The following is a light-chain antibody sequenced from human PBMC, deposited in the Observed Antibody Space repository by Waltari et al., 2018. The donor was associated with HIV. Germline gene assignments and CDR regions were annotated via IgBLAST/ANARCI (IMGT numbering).Light chain of an antibody. V-gene: IGLV2-23*02. CDR2: EVN. CDR3: CSHAGSSIDFV. J-gene: IGLJ1*01. Sequence: QSALTQPASVSGSPGQSITISCTGTSRDVGSYNLVSWYQQHPGKAPKGMIYEVNKRPSGVSNRVSGPKSGNTASLTISGLQAEDEAEDYCCSHAGSSIDFVCGTGTKVTVL. CDR1: SRDVGSYNL.